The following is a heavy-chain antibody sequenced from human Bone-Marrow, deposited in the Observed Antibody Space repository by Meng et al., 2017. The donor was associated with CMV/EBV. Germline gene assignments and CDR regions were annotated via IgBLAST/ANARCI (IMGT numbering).Heavy chain of an antibody. CDR1: GFTFSSYA. CDR3: VVMGVFTDFDY. Sequence: LSCAASGFTFSSYAMTWVRQAPGKGLEWVSGIGAGGGSTFYADSVKGRFTISRDNSKNTLYLQMNSLRAEDTALYYCVVMGVFTDFDYWGQGTLVTVSS. V-gene: IGHV3-23*01. J-gene: IGHJ4*02. CDR2: IGAGGGST. D-gene: IGHD3-10*01.